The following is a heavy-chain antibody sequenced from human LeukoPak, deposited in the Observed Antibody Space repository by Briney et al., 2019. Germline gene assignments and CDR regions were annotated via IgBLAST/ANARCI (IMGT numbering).Heavy chain of an antibody. D-gene: IGHD3-22*01. J-gene: IGHJ4*02. V-gene: IGHV3-48*04. CDR1: GFTFSSYS. Sequence: GGSLRLSCAASGFTFSSYSMNWVRQAPGKGLEWVSYISSSSSTIYYADSVKGRFTISRDNAKNSLYLQMNSLRAEDTAVYYCARGEYYYDSSGYYSTNYFDYWGQGTLVTVSS. CDR3: ARGEYYYDSSGYYSTNYFDY. CDR2: ISSSSSTI.